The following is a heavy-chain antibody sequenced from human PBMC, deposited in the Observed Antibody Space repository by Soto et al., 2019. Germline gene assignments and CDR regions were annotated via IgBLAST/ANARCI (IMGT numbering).Heavy chain of an antibody. D-gene: IGHD4-17*01. CDR2: IYSGGST. Sequence: GGSLRLSCAASGFTVSSNYMSWVRQAPGKGLEWVSVIYSGGSTYYADSVKGRFTISRGNSKNTLYLQMNSLRAEDTAVYYCARDLSFGDYPFLWGQGTMVTVSS. J-gene: IGHJ3*01. CDR3: ARDLSFGDYPFL. V-gene: IGHV3-66*01. CDR1: GFTVSSNY.